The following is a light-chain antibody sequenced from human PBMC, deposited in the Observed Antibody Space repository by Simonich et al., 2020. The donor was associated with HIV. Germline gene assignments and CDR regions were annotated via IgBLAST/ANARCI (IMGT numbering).Light chain of an antibody. CDR2: GAS. V-gene: IGKV3-15*01. J-gene: IGKJ2*01. CDR1: QSVSIP. Sequence: EVVMTQSPATLSVSPGERATLSCRASQSVSIPLACYQQKPGQAPRLLIYGASTRATGIPARFRGSGSGTGFTLTISSLQSEDFAVYYCQQYYDSPYTFGQGTKLEIK. CDR3: QQYYDSPYT.